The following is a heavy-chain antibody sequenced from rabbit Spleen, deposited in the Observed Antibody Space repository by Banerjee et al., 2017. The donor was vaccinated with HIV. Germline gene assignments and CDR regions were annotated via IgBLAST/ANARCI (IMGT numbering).Heavy chain of an antibody. CDR2: IGTGFGDA. V-gene: IGHV1S45*01. J-gene: IGHJ4*01. CDR1: GFSFSSGYD. D-gene: IGHD1-1*01. CDR3: AREAWGATGNYSL. Sequence: QEQLVESGGGLVKPGASLTLTCTASGFSFSSGYDMCWVRQAPGKGLEWIACIGTGFGDAYYASWENGRFTITKTSSTAVTQKVTSLTAAAAASYFCAREAWGATGNYSLWGPGTLVTVS.